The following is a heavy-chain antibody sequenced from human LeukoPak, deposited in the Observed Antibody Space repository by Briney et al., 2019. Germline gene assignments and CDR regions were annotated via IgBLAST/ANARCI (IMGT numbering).Heavy chain of an antibody. Sequence: ASVKVSCKASGGTFSSYAISWVRRAPGQGLEWMGGIIPIFGTANYAQKFQGRVTITADESTSTAYMELSSLRSEDTAVYYCARVRYCGGDCSRQYYYGMDVWGQGATVTVSS. V-gene: IGHV1-69*13. CDR1: GGTFSSYA. CDR2: IIPIFGTA. D-gene: IGHD2-21*02. CDR3: ARVRYCGGDCSRQYYYGMDV. J-gene: IGHJ6*02.